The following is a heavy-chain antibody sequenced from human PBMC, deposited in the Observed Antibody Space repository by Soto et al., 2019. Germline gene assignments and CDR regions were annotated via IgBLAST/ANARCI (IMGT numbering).Heavy chain of an antibody. CDR1: GGSISSSSYY. CDR2: IYYSGST. Sequence: NPSETLSLTCTVSGGSISSSSYYWGWIRQPPGKGLEWIGNIYYSGSTYYNPSLKSRVTISVDTSNNQFSLKLSSVTAADTAVYYCARQPYCSYTSCYVPYYYYMDVWGKGTTVTVSS. V-gene: IGHV4-39*01. CDR3: ARQPYCSYTSCYVPYYYYMDV. J-gene: IGHJ6*03. D-gene: IGHD2-2*01.